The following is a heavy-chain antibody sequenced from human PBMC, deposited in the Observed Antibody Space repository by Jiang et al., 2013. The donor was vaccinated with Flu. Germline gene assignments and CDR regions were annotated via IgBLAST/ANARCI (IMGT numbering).Heavy chain of an antibody. CDR1: GFTFSSYG. Sequence: VQLVESGGGVVQPGRSLRLSCAASGFTFSSYGMHWVRQAPGKGLEWVAVIWYDGSNKYYADSVKGRFTVSRDNSRNTVYLQMNSLRVEDTAVYYCARDDASDWYFDLWGRGHPGHCLL. CDR3: ARDDASDWYFDL. J-gene: IGHJ2*01. V-gene: IGHV3-33*01. CDR2: IWYDGSNK. D-gene: IGHD2-2*01.